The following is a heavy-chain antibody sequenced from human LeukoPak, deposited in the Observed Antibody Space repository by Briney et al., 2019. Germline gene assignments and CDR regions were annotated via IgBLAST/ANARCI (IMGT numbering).Heavy chain of an antibody. D-gene: IGHD3-10*01. CDR3: AREGQLWFGELNTP. CDR1: GYTFTSYD. Sequence: ASVKVSCKASGYTFTSYDINWVRQATGQGLEWMGWMNPNSGNTGYAQKFQGRVTMTRNTSISTAYMELSSLRSEDTAVYYCAREGQLWFGELNTPWGQGTPVTVSS. CDR2: MNPNSGNT. J-gene: IGHJ5*02. V-gene: IGHV1-8*01.